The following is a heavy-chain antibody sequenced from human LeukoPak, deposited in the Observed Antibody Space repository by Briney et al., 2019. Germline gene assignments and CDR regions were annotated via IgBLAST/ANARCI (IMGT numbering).Heavy chain of an antibody. CDR1: GFTFSSYG. CDR3: ARGLPYGLSRLLN. V-gene: IGHV3-30*02. CDR2: IRYDGSNK. Sequence: GGSLRLSCAASGFTFSSYGMHWVRQAPGKGLEWVAFIRYDGSNKYYADSVKGRFTISRDNSKNTLYLQMNSLRAEDTAVYYCARGLPYGLSRLLNWGQGTLVTVSS. J-gene: IGHJ4*02. D-gene: IGHD3-10*01.